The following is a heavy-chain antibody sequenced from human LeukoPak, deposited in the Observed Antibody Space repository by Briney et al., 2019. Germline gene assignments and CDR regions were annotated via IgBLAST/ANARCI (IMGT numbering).Heavy chain of an antibody. V-gene: IGHV4-59*01. CDR2: IYYSEST. J-gene: IGHJ5*02. CDR3: ARDRSSGWYGANDH. Sequence: SETLSLTCTVSGGSISGYYWSWIRQPPGKGLEWIGYIYYSESTNYNPSLESRVTISVDTSKNQFSLKLSSVTAADTAVYYCARDRSSGWYGANDHWGQGTLVTVSS. D-gene: IGHD6-19*01. CDR1: GGSISGYY.